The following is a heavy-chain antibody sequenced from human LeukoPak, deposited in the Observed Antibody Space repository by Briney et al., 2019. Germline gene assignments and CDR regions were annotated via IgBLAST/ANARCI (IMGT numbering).Heavy chain of an antibody. CDR2: IKEDGSER. Sequence: GGSLRLSCAASGFTFSPYWMTWVRQAPGKGLEWVANIKEDGSERYDVYSVKGRFTISRDNAKNSLYLQMNSLRAEDTAVYYCARGDRRFEYWGQGTLVTVSS. J-gene: IGHJ4*02. CDR3: ARGDRRFEY. V-gene: IGHV3-7*03. CDR1: GFTFSPYW. D-gene: IGHD2-21*01.